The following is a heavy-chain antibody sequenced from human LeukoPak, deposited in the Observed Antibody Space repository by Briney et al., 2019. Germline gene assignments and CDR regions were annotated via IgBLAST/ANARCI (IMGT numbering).Heavy chain of an antibody. V-gene: IGHV4-59*01. CDR1: GGSISSYY. D-gene: IGHD3-16*01. J-gene: IGHJ5*02. CDR3: ARGGYDYVWGSYRINNWFDP. CDR2: IYYSGST. Sequence: SETLSLTCTVSGGSISSYYWIWMRQPPGKGLEWIGYIYYSGSTNYNPSLKRRVTISVDTSKNQFSLKLSSVTAADTAVYYCARGGYDYVWGSYRINNWFDPWGQGTLVTVSS.